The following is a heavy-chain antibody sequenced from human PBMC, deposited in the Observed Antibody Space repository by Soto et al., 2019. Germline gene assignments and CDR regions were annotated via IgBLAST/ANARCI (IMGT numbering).Heavy chain of an antibody. Sequence: QVQLLESGPTLVKPSEILFLTCSVSGDALNNNWWTWIRQAPGTAPELVGYIYYKGDTRYNPSLESRVTISLDTPKNQISLELRSLSGADTAVYFCARGSLVYDSWGQGILVTVPS. V-gene: IGHV4-59*01. D-gene: IGHD3-16*01. CDR2: IYYKGDT. CDR3: ARGSLVYDS. J-gene: IGHJ4*02. CDR1: GDALNNNW.